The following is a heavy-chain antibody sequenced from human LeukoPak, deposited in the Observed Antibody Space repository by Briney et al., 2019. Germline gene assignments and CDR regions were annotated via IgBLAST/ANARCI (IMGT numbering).Heavy chain of an antibody. J-gene: IGHJ4*02. Sequence: LAGGSLRLSCAASGFTISSYAMYWVRQAPGKGLEWVSGISGGGVTTTYADSVKGRFTISRDNSRNTLYLQMNSLRAEDTALYYCANREGWLGPPPEYWGQGTLVTVSS. CDR2: ISGGGVTT. D-gene: IGHD6-19*01. V-gene: IGHV3-23*01. CDR1: GFTISSYA. CDR3: ANREGWLGPPPEY.